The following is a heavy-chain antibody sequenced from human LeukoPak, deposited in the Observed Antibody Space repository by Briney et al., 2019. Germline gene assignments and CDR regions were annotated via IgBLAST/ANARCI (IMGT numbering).Heavy chain of an antibody. J-gene: IGHJ4*02. CDR1: GFTFSSYW. CDR3: ARDGYYDFWSGYGGDFDY. Sequence: GGSLRLSCAASGFTFSSYWMSWVRQAPGKGLEWVANIKQDGSEKYYVDSVKGRFTISRDNAKNSLYLQMNSLRAEDTAVYYCARDGYYDFWSGYGGDFDYWGQGTLVTVSS. CDR2: IKQDGSEK. V-gene: IGHV3-7*01. D-gene: IGHD3-3*01.